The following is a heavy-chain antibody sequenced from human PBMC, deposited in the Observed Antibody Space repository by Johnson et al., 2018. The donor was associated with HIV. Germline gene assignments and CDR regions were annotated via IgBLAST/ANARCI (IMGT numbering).Heavy chain of an antibody. CDR3: ARDYSKGDAFDI. CDR2: ISGSGSTT. Sequence: VQLVESGGGLVQPGGSLRLSCAASGFTFSSHWMHWVRQVPGKGLVWVSRISGSGSTTEYADSVKGRFTISRDNAKNSLYLQMNSLRAEDTAVYYCARDYSKGDAFDIWGQGTMVTVSS. D-gene: IGHD1-26*01. J-gene: IGHJ3*02. CDR1: GFTFSSHW. V-gene: IGHV3-74*03.